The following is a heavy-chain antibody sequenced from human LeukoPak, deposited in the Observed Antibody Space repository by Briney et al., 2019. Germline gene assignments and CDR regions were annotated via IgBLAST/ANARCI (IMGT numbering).Heavy chain of an antibody. V-gene: IGHV3-7*01. CDR2: INLDGSEK. Sequence: PGGSLRLSCAASGFTFSSYEMNWVRQAPGKGLEWVANINLDGSEKYYVDSVKGRFTISRDNAKNSLYLQMNSLRAEDTAVYYCASSKGFDYWGQGTLVTVSS. J-gene: IGHJ4*02. CDR1: GFTFSSYE. CDR3: ASSKGFDY.